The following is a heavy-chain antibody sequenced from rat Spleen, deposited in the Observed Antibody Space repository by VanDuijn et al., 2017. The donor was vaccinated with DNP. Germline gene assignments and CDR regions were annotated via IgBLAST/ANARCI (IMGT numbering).Heavy chain of an antibody. V-gene: IGHV5-58*01. CDR2: IKTDGGSS. Sequence: EVQLVETGGGLVQPGRSLKLSCVASGFTFSSYWMYWIRQGPGKGLEWIASIKTDGGSSYYPDSVKGRFTISRDNAQNTVYLQMNSLRSEDTATYYGAKDRDGGYAMDAWGQGTSVTVSS. CDR3: AKDRDGGYAMDA. J-gene: IGHJ4*01. D-gene: IGHD1-11*01. CDR1: GFTFSSYW.